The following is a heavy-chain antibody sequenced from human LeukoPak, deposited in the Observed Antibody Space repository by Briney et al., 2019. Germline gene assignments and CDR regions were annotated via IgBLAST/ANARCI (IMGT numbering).Heavy chain of an antibody. J-gene: IGHJ3*02. CDR2: IYHSGST. Sequence: SETLSLTCAVSGGSISSGGYSWSWLRQPPGKGLEWIGYIYHSGSTYYNPSLKSRVPISVDGSKNQFSLKLSSVPAAEAAGYYCARGSVPIRDYYDSSGYRDDAFDIWGQGTMVTVSS. CDR3: ARGSVPIRDYYDSSGYRDDAFDI. CDR1: GGSISSGGYS. V-gene: IGHV4-30-2*01. D-gene: IGHD3-22*01.